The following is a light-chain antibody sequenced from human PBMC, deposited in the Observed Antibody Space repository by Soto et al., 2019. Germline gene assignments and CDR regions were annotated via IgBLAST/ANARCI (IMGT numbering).Light chain of an antibody. V-gene: IGKV4-1*01. CDR1: QSVLYSSNNKNY. CDR2: WTS. Sequence: DIVMTQSPDSLAVSLGERATINCKSSQSVLYSSNNKNYLAWYQQKPGQPPKLLLHWTSTRASGVPDRFTGSGSGTVFTLTISSLQAEDVAVYYCQQHYNMPLTFGGGTRVEIK. CDR3: QQHYNMPLT. J-gene: IGKJ4*01.